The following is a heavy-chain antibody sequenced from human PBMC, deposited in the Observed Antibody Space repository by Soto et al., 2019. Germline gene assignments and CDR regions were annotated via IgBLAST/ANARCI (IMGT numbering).Heavy chain of an antibody. V-gene: IGHV3-21*01. CDR1: GLTFSSYS. CDR2: ISSISSYI. Sequence: PGGSLRRSYAASGLTFSSYSMNWVRQAPGKGLEWVSSISSISSYIYYADSVKGRFTISRDNAKNSLYLQMNSLRAEDTAVYYCARGAVPAAIYYYGMDVWGQGTTVTVSS. J-gene: IGHJ6*02. CDR3: ARGAVPAAIYYYGMDV. D-gene: IGHD2-2*02.